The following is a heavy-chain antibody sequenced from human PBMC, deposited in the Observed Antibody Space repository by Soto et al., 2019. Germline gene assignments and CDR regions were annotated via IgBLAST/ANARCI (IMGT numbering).Heavy chain of an antibody. Sequence: PGGSLRLSCAASGFTFSSYSMNWVRQAPGKGLEWVSSISSSSSYIYYADSVKGRFTISRDNAKNSLYLQMNSLRAEDTAVYYCPRDNGYDILTGYYTWAFDIWGQGTMVTAS. CDR2: ISSSSSYI. D-gene: IGHD3-9*01. CDR3: PRDNGYDILTGYYTWAFDI. J-gene: IGHJ3*02. V-gene: IGHV3-21*01. CDR1: GFTFSSYS.